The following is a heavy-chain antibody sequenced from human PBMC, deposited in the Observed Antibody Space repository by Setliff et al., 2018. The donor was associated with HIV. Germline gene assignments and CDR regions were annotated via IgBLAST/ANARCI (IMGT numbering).Heavy chain of an antibody. CDR1: GGSSSSYY. V-gene: IGHV4-4*07. J-gene: IGHJ4*02. D-gene: IGHD6-19*01. CDR2: IYTSGST. CDR3: ARDGGSSGWYFVLGYSDY. Sequence: PSETLSLTCTVSGGSSSSYYWSWIRQPAGKGLEWIGRIYTSGSTNYNPSLKSRVTMSVDTSKNQFSLKLNSVTAADTAMYYCARDGGSSGWYFVLGYSDYWGPGTLVTVSS.